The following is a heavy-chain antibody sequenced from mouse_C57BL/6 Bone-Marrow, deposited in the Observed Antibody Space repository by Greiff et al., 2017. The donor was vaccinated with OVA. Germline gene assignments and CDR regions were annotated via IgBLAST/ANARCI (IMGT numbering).Heavy chain of an antibody. Sequence: DVQLQESGGGLVKPGGSLKLSCAASGFTFSDYGMHWVRQAPEKGLEWVAYISSGSSTIYYADTVKGRFTISRDNAKNTLFLQMTSLRSEDTAMYYCAILTGTHFDYWGQGTTLTVSS. CDR3: AILTGTHFDY. CDR2: ISSGSSTI. D-gene: IGHD4-1*01. J-gene: IGHJ2*01. CDR1: GFTFSDYG. V-gene: IGHV5-17*01.